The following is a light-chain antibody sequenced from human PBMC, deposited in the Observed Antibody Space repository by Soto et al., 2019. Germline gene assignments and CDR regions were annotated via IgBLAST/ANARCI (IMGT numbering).Light chain of an antibody. J-gene: IGLJ3*02. CDR2: GNN. CDR3: QSYDSSLSGWV. V-gene: IGLV1-40*01. CDR1: SSNIGAAYD. Sequence: QSVLTQPPSVSGAPGQKVTISCTRSSSNIGAAYDVNWYQHLPGTAPKLLIYGNNNRPSGVPDRFSGSKSGTSASLAITGLQAEDEADYYCQSYDSSLSGWVFGGGTKVTVL.